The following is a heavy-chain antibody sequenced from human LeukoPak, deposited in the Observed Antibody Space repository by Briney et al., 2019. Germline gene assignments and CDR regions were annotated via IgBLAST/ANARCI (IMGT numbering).Heavy chain of an antibody. V-gene: IGHV4-4*07. Sequence: SETLSLTCTVSGGAIRSHYWNWIRRPAGKGLEWIGRIYSSGYTNDNPFLKSRITMSVDMSKNQFSLRLNSVTAADTAVYYCARGEHSVDSWGQGMLVTVSS. D-gene: IGHD1/OR15-1a*01. CDR3: ARGEHSVDS. CDR2: IYSSGYT. J-gene: IGHJ4*02. CDR1: GGAIRSHY.